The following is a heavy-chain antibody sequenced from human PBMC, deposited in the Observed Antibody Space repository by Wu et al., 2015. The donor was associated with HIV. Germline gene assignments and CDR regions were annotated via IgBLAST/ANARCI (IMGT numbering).Heavy chain of an antibody. CDR3: TRDELFRVDDAFDM. CDR1: GYTFTDYH. V-gene: IGHV1-2*02. D-gene: IGHD3-10*01. J-gene: IGHJ3*02. CDR2: INSNRGGT. Sequence: QVQLVQSGAEVKKPGASVKVSCKASGYTFTDYHMHWVRQAPGQGLEWMGWINSNRGGTKYAQKFQGRVTMTRDTSISTAYIELSGLTSDDTAVYYCTRDELFRVDDAFDMWGQGTLVTVSS.